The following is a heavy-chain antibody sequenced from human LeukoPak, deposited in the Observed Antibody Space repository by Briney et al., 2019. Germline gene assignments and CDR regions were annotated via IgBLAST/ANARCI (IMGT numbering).Heavy chain of an antibody. V-gene: IGHV1-18*01. CDR3: ARGAPHYYDPNNWFDP. Sequence: ASVKVSCKASGYTFTSYGISWVRQAPGQGLEWMGWISAYNGNTNYAQKLQGRVTMTTDTSTSTAYMELRSLRSDDTAVYYCARGAPHYYDPNNWFDPWGQGTLVTVSS. J-gene: IGHJ5*02. CDR1: GYTFTSYG. D-gene: IGHD3-22*01. CDR2: ISAYNGNT.